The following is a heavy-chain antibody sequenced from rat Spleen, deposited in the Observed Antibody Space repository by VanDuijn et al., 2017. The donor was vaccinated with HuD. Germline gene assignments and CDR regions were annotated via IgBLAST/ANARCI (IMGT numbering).Heavy chain of an antibody. CDR2: ITTGGDNT. Sequence: EVQLVESGGGLVQPGRSLKLSCAASGFTFSDYGVAWVRQAPTTGLEWVATITTGGDNTYYRDSVKGRFTISRDNAKSSLYLQMDSLRSEDTSTYYCAKDDFDYWGQGVMVTVSS. CDR3: AKDDFDY. CDR1: GFTFSDYG. V-gene: IGHV5-29*01. J-gene: IGHJ2*01.